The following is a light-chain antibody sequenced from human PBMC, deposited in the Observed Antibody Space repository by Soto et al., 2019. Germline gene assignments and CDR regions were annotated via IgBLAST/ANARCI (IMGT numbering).Light chain of an antibody. J-gene: IGKJ5*01. Sequence: EIILTQSPDTLSLSPGERATLSCRASQTVSSNDLAWCQQRPGQAPRLLIYGASTRAAGIPDRFSGSGSGTYFTLTITRLEPEDSAVYFCQQYTGPPTTFGQGTRLEIK. CDR2: GAS. V-gene: IGKV3-20*01. CDR3: QQYTGPPTT. CDR1: QTVSSND.